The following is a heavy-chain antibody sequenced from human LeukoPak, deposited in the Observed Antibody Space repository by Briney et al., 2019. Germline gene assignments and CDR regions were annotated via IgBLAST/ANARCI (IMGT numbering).Heavy chain of an antibody. D-gene: IGHD5-18*01. J-gene: IGHJ3*02. CDR3: ARGTVDTATKSSDAFDI. CDR1: GYTFTSYD. CDR2: IIPIFGTA. Sequence: GASVKESCKASGYTFTSYDINWVRQAPGQGLEWMGGIIPIFGTANYAQKFQGRVTITADKSTSTAYMELSSLRSEDTAVYYCARGTVDTATKSSDAFDIWGQGTMVTVSS. V-gene: IGHV1-69*06.